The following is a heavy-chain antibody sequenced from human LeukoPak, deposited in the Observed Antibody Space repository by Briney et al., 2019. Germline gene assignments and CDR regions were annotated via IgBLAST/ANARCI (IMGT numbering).Heavy chain of an antibody. J-gene: IGHJ4*02. CDR3: ARGMTAVSWHALDY. D-gene: IGHD2-21*02. CDR1: GFSFSTYS. V-gene: IGHV3-48*01. CDR2: ITSNSGAI. Sequence: GGSPRLSCGASGFSFSTYSMNWVRQAPGKGLEWVSYITSNSGAIYYADSVKGRFTMSRHNAKNSLYLQMNSLRAEDTAVYYCARGMTAVSWHALDYWGQGTLITVSS.